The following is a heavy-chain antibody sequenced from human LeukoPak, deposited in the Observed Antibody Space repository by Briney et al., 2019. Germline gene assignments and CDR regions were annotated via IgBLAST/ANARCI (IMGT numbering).Heavy chain of an antibody. V-gene: IGHV3-33*06. J-gene: IGHJ4*02. D-gene: IGHD3-22*01. Sequence: GRSLRLSCAASGFIFSSYGMHWVRQAPGKGLEWAARIRHDGSNDDYADSVKGRFTISRDNSKNTLYLQMNSLRAEDTAIYYCAKVTGHYYDTSGAFDYWGQRTLVTVSS. CDR2: IRHDGSND. CDR3: AKVTGHYYDTSGAFDY. CDR1: GFIFSSYG.